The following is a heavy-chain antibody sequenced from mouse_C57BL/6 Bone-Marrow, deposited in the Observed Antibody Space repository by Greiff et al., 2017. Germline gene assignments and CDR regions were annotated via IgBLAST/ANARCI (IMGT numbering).Heavy chain of an antibody. V-gene: IGHV1-18*01. CDR1: GYTFTDYN. Sequence: VQLKESGPELVKPGASVKIPCKASGYTFTDYNMDWVKQSHGKSLEWIGDINPNNGGTIYNQKFKGKATLTVDKSSSTAYMELRSLTSEDTAVYYCAREEPTGFAYWGQGTLVTVSA. CDR3: AREEPTGFAY. CDR2: INPNNGGT. J-gene: IGHJ3*01.